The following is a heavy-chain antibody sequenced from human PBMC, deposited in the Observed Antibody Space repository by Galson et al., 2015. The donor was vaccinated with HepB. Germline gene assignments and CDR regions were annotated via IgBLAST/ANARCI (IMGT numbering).Heavy chain of an antibody. J-gene: IGHJ4*02. CDR2: ISSSSIYI. CDR1: GFSFSSYS. Sequence: SLRLSCAASGFSFSSYSMNWVRQAPGKGLEWVSAISSSSIYIYQADSVKGRFTTSRDNAKNSLYLQMNSLRAEDTAVYYCARGKYDSGTDYYFDYWGQGTQVTVSS. CDR3: ARGKYDSGTDYYFDY. D-gene: IGHD3-22*01. V-gene: IGHV3-21*01.